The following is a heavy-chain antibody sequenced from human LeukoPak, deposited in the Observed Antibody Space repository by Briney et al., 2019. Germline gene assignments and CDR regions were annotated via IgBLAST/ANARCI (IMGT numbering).Heavy chain of an antibody. J-gene: IGHJ4*02. CDR3: ARGPPMDLFFDY. Sequence: GGSLRLSCAASGFTFSSYAMHWVRQAPGKGLEYVSAISSNGGSTYYANSVKGRFTISRDNSKNTLYLQMGSLRAEDMAVYYCARGPPMDLFFDYWGQGTLVTVSP. V-gene: IGHV3-64*01. D-gene: IGHD3-10*01. CDR2: ISSNGGST. CDR1: GFTFSSYA.